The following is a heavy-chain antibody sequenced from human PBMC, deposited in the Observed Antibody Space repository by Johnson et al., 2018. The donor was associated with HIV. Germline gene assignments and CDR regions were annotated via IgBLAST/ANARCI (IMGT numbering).Heavy chain of an antibody. J-gene: IGHJ3*02. Sequence: EVQLVESGGGLVQPGGSLRLSCAASGFTFSSYWMSWVRQAPGKGLEWVANIKQDGSEKYYVDSVKGRFTISRDNAKNSLYLQMNSLRAEDTAVYYCARARDYNFWSPATDIWGQGTMVTVSS. V-gene: IGHV3-7*01. CDR1: GFTFSSYW. D-gene: IGHD3-3*01. CDR3: ARARDYNFWSPATDI. CDR2: IKQDGSEK.